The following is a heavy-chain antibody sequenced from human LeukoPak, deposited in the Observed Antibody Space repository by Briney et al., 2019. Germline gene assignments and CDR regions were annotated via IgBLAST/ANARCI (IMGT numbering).Heavy chain of an antibody. CDR3: ARHLDPAGTSHYYGMDV. J-gene: IGHJ6*02. CDR1: GGSISSYY. D-gene: IGHD6-13*01. CDR2: IYYSGST. V-gene: IGHV4-59*08. Sequence: SETLSLTCTVSGGSISSYYWSWIRQPPGKGLEWIGYIYYSGSTNYNPSLKSRVTISVDTSKNQFSLKLSSVTAADTAVYYCARHLDPAGTSHYYGMDVWGQGTTVTVSS.